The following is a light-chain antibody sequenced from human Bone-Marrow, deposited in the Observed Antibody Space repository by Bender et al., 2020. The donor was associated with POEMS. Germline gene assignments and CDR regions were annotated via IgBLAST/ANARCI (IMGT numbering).Light chain of an antibody. Sequence: QSVLTQPPSVSGTPGQRVTISCSGSSSDIGSNTVNWYQQLPGSAPKLLIYGNYNRPSGVPDRFSGSKSGTSASLAITELQTEDEAEYYCQSYDINLIAYVFGTGTKVTVL. CDR1: SSDIGSNT. CDR2: GNY. CDR3: QSYDINLIAYV. J-gene: IGLJ1*01. V-gene: IGLV1-44*01.